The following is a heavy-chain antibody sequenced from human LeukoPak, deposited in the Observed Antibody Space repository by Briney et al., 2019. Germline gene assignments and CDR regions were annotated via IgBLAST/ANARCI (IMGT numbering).Heavy chain of an antibody. CDR1: GFTFDDYA. D-gene: IGHD3-10*01. CDR3: ARVLETRTLYGSGRGDPLLDY. CDR2: ISWNSGSI. J-gene: IGHJ4*02. Sequence: GGSLRLSCAASGFTFDDYAMHWVRQAPGKGLEWVSGISWNSGSIGYADSVKGRFTISRDNAKNSLYLQMNSLRAEDTAVYYCARVLETRTLYGSGRGDPLLDYWGQGTLVTVSS. V-gene: IGHV3-9*01.